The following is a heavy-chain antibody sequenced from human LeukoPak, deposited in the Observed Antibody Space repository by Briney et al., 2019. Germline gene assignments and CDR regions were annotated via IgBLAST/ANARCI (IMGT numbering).Heavy chain of an antibody. Sequence: ASVKVSCKASGYTFISFDIDWVRQATGQGLEWMGWMSPKSGNTDYAQKFQGRVTMTRNTSINTAYLELSSLRSDDTAVYYCAREGLRSIAARRGTRDYMDVWGKGTTVIVSS. J-gene: IGHJ6*03. CDR3: AREGLRSIAARRGTRDYMDV. V-gene: IGHV1-8*01. CDR2: MSPKSGNT. CDR1: GYTFISFD. D-gene: IGHD6-6*01.